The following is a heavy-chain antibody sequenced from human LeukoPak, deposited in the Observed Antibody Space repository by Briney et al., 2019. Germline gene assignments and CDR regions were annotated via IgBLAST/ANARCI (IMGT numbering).Heavy chain of an antibody. D-gene: IGHD3-3*01. CDR1: AFTFSSYG. Sequence: GGSLRLSCAPSAFTFSSYGMHWVRQAPGNGREWVASIKQDVSEEFYVDSVTRRFTISRDNAKNSLYIQMNSLRAEDTAVYYCTKKGSTMTTYFAYWGQGTLVTVSS. CDR2: IKQDVSEE. CDR3: TKKGSTMTTYFAY. V-gene: IGHV3-7*01. J-gene: IGHJ4*02.